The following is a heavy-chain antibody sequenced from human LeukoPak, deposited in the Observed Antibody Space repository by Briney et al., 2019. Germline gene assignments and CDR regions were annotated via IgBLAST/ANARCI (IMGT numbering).Heavy chain of an antibody. CDR2: MNPNSGNT. CDR3: ARGQYYDFWSGYYHYFDY. V-gene: IGHV1-8*01. CDR1: GYTFTIYD. Sequence: ASVKLSCRASGYTFTIYDINWVRQATGQGLEWMGWMNPNSGNTGYAQKFQGRVTMTRNTSKSTAYIELSSLRSEDTAVYYCARGQYYDFWSGYYHYFDYWGQGTLVTVSS. J-gene: IGHJ4*02. D-gene: IGHD3-3*01.